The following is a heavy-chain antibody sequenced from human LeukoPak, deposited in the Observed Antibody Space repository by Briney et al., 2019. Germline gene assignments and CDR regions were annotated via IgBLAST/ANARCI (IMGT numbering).Heavy chain of an antibody. CDR2: ISAYNGNT. V-gene: IGHV1-18*01. Sequence: ASVKVSCKASGYTFTSYGISWVRQAPGQGLEWMGWISAYNGNTNYAQRLQGRVTMITDTSTSTAYMELRSLRSDDTAVYYCARDPIAAPFDYWGQGTLVTVSS. D-gene: IGHD6-13*01. CDR1: GYTFTSYG. J-gene: IGHJ4*02. CDR3: ARDPIAAPFDY.